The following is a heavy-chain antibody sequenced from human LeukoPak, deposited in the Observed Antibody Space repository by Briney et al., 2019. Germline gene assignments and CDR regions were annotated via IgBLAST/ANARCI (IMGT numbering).Heavy chain of an antibody. CDR2: IYGDGSFT. Sequence: GGSLRLSCAASGFTFSNFWMHWVRHAPGKGLVWVALIYGDGSFTRYADSVKGRFAISRGNAKNTVYLQMNSLRVEDTAFYSCARVYETNGYLYWGQGGLVTVSS. J-gene: IGHJ4*02. CDR1: GFTFSNFW. D-gene: IGHD3-22*01. CDR3: ARVYETNGYLY. V-gene: IGHV3-74*01.